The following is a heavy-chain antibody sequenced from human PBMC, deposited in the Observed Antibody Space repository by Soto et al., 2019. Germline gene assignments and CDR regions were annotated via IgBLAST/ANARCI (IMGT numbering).Heavy chain of an antibody. D-gene: IGHD4-4*01. Sequence: SETLSLTCAVYGGSISSSNWWSWVRQPPGKGLGWIGEIYHSGSTNYNPSLKSRVTISVDKSKNQFSLKLSSVTAADTAVYYCASLGTTVTTFDYWGQGTLVTVSS. CDR1: GGSISSSNW. CDR3: ASLGTTVTTFDY. J-gene: IGHJ4*02. V-gene: IGHV4-4*02. CDR2: IYHSGST.